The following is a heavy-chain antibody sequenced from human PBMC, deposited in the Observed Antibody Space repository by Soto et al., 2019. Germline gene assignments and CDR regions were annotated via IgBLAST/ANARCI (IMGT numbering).Heavy chain of an antibody. CDR3: AKDPGFLEWLNYFDY. J-gene: IGHJ4*02. Sequence: QVQLVESGGGVVQPGRSLRLSCAASGFTFSSYGMHWVRQAPGKGLEWVAVISYDGSNKYYADSVKGRFTISRDNSKDTLYLQMNSLRAEDTAVYYCAKDPGFLEWLNYFDYWGQGTLVTVSS. V-gene: IGHV3-30*18. CDR1: GFTFSSYG. CDR2: ISYDGSNK. D-gene: IGHD3-3*01.